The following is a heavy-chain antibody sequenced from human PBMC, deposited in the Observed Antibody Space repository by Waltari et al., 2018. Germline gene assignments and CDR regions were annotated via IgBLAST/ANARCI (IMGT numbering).Heavy chain of an antibody. Sequence: QVQLQESGPGLVKPSETLSLTCTVSGGSFSTYYWSWIRQPPGKGRGWIGYIHYSGSTKYNHSLKSRVTISIDTSRNQFSLKLNSMTAADTAVYYCATWIQLWFGFDSWGQETLVTVSS. CDR3: ATWIQLWFGFDS. V-gene: IGHV4-59*03. D-gene: IGHD3-10*01. J-gene: IGHJ4*02. CDR2: IHYSGST. CDR1: GGSFSTYY.